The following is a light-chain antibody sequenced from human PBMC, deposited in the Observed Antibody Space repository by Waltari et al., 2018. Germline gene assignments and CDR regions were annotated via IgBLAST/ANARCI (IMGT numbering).Light chain of an antibody. J-gene: IGLJ2*01. CDR2: EVS. Sequence: QSALTQPASVSGSPGLSITTLCTVTSSDVGSYNLVSWYQQHPGKAPKLMIYEVSKRPSGVSNRFSGSKSGNTASLTISGLQAEDEADYYCCSYAGSSTVVFGGGTKLTVL. CDR3: CSYAGSSTVV. CDR1: SSDVGSYNL. V-gene: IGLV2-23*02.